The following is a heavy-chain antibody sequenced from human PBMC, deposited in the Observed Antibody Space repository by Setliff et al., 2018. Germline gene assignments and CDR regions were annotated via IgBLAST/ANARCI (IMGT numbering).Heavy chain of an antibody. J-gene: IGHJ3*02. CDR1: GGSFSGYY. CDR2: INHSGRT. V-gene: IGHV4-34*01. CDR3: ARGKERITMIVVVTSGAFDI. Sequence: LSRTCAVYGGSFSGYYWSWIRQPPGKGLEWIGEINHSGRTNYNPSLKSRVTISVDTSKNQFCLKLSSVTAADTAVYYCARGKERITMIVVVTSGAFDIWGQGTMVTVS. D-gene: IGHD3-22*01.